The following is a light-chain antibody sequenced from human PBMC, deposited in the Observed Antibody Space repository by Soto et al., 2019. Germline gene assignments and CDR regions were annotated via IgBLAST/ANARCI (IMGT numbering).Light chain of an antibody. CDR1: QSVSSSY. CDR3: QPRRDFYT. Sequence: VGLSQSPAIVALSPGDRATLSFRASQSVSSSYLAWYQHKPGQAPRLLIYGASSRATGIPDRFSGSGSGTDFTLTISSLEPEDFPVYYCQPRRDFYTFAGGTKV. V-gene: IGKV3D-20*02. J-gene: IGKJ4*01. CDR2: GAS.